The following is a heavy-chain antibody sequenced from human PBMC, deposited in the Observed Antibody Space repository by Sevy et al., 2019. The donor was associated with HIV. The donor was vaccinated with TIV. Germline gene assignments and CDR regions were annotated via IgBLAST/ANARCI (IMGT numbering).Heavy chain of an antibody. Sequence: GGSLRLSCAASGFIFTNYGMHWVRQAPGKGLEWVAVISNDGSLKYYADSVRGRVTISRDSSKNTVSLQMNSLRLDDTAVYYCAKGSRATGSAFDIWGQGTMVTVSS. CDR3: AKGSRATGSAFDI. V-gene: IGHV3-30*18. CDR1: GFIFTNYG. CDR2: ISNDGSLK. J-gene: IGHJ3*02. D-gene: IGHD2-15*01.